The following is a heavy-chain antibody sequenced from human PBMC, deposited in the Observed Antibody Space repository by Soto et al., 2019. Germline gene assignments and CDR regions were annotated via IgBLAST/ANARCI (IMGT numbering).Heavy chain of an antibody. V-gene: IGHV1-69*01. Sequence: QVQLVQSGAEVKKPGSSVKVSCKASGGTFSSYSINWVRQAPGQGLEWMGGIIPIFGTANSAQKFQGSVTLTADESTSTAHMELNSLRNEDTAVYYCARPFQSWPGGWYFDLWGRGTLVTVSS. CDR3: ARPFQSWPGGWYFDL. CDR2: IIPIFGTA. CDR1: GGTFSSYS. D-gene: IGHD3-16*01. J-gene: IGHJ2*01.